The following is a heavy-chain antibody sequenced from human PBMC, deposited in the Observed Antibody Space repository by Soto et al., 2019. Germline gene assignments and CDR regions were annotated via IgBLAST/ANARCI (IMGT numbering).Heavy chain of an antibody. CDR3: AKADGSGSQQDPYYYYGMDV. CDR1: GFTFSSYA. V-gene: IGHV3-23*01. CDR2: ISGSGGST. Sequence: GGSLRLSCAASGFTFSSYAMSWVRQAPGKGLEWVSAISGSGGSTYYADSVKGRFTISRDNSKNTLYLQMNSLRAEDTAVYYCAKADGSGSQQDPYYYYGMDVWGQGTTVTVSS. D-gene: IGHD3-10*01. J-gene: IGHJ6*02.